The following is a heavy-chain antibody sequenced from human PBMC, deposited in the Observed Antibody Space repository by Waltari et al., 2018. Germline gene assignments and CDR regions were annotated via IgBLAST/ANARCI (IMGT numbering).Heavy chain of an antibody. CDR1: GFTFSSYS. Sequence: EVQLVESGGGLVKPGGSLRLSCAASGFTFSSYSMNWVRQAPGKGLEWVSSISSRSSYIYYADSVKGRFTISRDNAKNSLYLQMNSLRAEDTAVYYCARDPSTYYDILTGYYSFDYWGQGTLVTVSS. CDR3: ARDPSTYYDILTGYYSFDY. D-gene: IGHD3-9*01. V-gene: IGHV3-21*01. CDR2: ISSRSSYI. J-gene: IGHJ4*02.